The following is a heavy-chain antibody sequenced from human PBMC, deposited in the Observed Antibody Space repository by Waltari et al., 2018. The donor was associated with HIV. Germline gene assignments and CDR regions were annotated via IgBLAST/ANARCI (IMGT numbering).Heavy chain of an antibody. CDR2: ISYDGSNK. J-gene: IGHJ5*02. Sequence: QVKLVASGGGVVKPVRSLRLSCGASGFSFSSYGMQWVRQAPGEGLEWVAVISYDGSNKYYADSVKGRFTISRDNSKNTLYLQMNSLRAEDTAVYYCAKDDFVVVTAAGPFDPWGQGTLVTVSS. CDR3: AKDDFVVVTAAGPFDP. CDR1: GFSFSSYG. D-gene: IGHD2-21*02. V-gene: IGHV3-30*18.